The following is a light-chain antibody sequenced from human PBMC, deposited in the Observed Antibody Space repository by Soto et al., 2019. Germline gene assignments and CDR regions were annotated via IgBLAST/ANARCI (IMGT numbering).Light chain of an antibody. CDR2: EVS. V-gene: IGLV2-14*01. CDR1: SSDVGGYNY. Sequence: QSVLTQPASVSGSPGQPITISCTGTSSDVGGYNYVSWYQQHPGKAPKLMIYEVSNRPSGVSNRFSGSKSGNTASLTISGLQAEDEADYYCSSYTSSSRYVFGTGTKLTVL. CDR3: SSYTSSSRYV. J-gene: IGLJ1*01.